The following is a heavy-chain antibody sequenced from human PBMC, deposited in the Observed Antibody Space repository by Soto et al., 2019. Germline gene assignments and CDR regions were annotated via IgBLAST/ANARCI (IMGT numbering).Heavy chain of an antibody. D-gene: IGHD3-3*01. CDR1: GFTFSSYA. CDR2: ISGSGDNT. Sequence: EVQLLESGGGLVQPGGSLRLSCAASGFTFSSYALNWVRQAPGKGLEWVSVISGSGDNTYYADSVKGRSTISRDNSKNTLYLQTNSLRAEDTAVYHCAKDLGTDDFWIAYYTYYDMDVWGKGTRVNAPS. J-gene: IGHJ6*03. V-gene: IGHV3-23*01. CDR3: AKDLGTDDFWIAYYTYYDMDV.